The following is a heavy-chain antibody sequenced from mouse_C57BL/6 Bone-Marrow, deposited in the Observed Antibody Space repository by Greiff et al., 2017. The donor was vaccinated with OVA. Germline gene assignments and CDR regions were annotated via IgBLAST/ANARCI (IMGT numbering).Heavy chain of an antibody. CDR1: GYTFTSYW. J-gene: IGHJ3*01. V-gene: IGHV1-64*01. CDR3: ASYYGSSGDWFAY. D-gene: IGHD1-1*01. Sequence: QVQLQQPGAELVKPGASVKLSCKASGYTFTSYWMHWVKQRPGQGLEWIGMIHPNSGSTNYNEKFKSKATLTVDKSSSTAYMQLSSLTSEDSAVYYCASYYGSSGDWFAYWGQGTLVTVSA. CDR2: IHPNSGST.